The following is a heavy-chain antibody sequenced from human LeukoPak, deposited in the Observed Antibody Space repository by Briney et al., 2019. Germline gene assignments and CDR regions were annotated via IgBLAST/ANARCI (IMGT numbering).Heavy chain of an antibody. Sequence: GSSVKVSCKTSGGTFSSYAISWVRQAPGQGLEWMGGIIPIFSTTNYAQKFQGRVTMTEDTSTDTAYMELSSLRSEDTAVYYCATDARRYSGYDLWGQGTLVTVSS. CDR3: ATDARRYSGYDL. D-gene: IGHD5-12*01. CDR2: IIPIFSTT. J-gene: IGHJ5*02. CDR1: GGTFSSYA. V-gene: IGHV1-69*06.